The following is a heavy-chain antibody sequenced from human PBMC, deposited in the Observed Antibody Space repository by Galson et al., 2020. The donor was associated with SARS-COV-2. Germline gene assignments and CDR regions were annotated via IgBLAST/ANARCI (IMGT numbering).Heavy chain of an antibody. CDR3: AKDIGYSSGGFQH. CDR1: GFTFADYA. J-gene: IGHJ1*01. Sequence: GGSLRLSCAASGFTFADYAMHWVRQAPGKGLEWVSGISWNSGNIGYADSVKGRFTISRDNAKNSLYLQMNSLRAEDTALYYCAKDIGYSSGGFQHWGQGTLVTVSS. D-gene: IGHD6-19*01. CDR2: ISWNSGNI. V-gene: IGHV3-9*01.